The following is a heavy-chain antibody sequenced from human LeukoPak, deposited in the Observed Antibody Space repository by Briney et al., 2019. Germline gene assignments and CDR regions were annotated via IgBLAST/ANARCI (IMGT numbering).Heavy chain of an antibody. V-gene: IGHV4-4*07. J-gene: IGHJ4*02. Sequence: KPSETLSLTCTVSGGSISSYYWSRIRQPAGKGLEWIGRIYTSGSTNYNPSLKSRVTMSVDTSKNQFSLKLSSVTAADTAVYYCAREGYSIPRVLDYWGQGTLVTVSS. CDR2: IYTSGST. D-gene: IGHD6-13*01. CDR1: GGSISSYY. CDR3: AREGYSIPRVLDY.